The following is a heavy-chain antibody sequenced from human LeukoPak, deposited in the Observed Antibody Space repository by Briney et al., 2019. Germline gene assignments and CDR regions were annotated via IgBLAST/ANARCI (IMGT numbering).Heavy chain of an antibody. D-gene: IGHD2-2*01. CDR3: VVILPPVPK. CDR2: ISVYSGHT. V-gene: IGHV1-18*01. J-gene: IGHJ4*02. Sequence: VASVKVSCKASGYTFADYGLSWVRQAPGQGLEWMGWISVYSGHTNYAEALQGRLTMTTDTSTTTAYMEMRSLRSDDTAEYYCVVILPPVPKWGQGTLVTVSS. CDR1: GYTFADYG.